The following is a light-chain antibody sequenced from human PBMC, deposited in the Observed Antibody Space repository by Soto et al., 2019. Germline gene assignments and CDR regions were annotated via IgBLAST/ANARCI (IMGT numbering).Light chain of an antibody. CDR2: DAS. Sequence: EIVLTQSPATLSLSPGERATLSCRASQSVSSYLAWYQQKPGQAHRLLIYDASNRATGIPARFSGSGSGTDFTLTISSLEPEDFAVYYCQQRSNWPQITFGQGTRLEIK. V-gene: IGKV3-11*01. CDR1: QSVSSY. CDR3: QQRSNWPQIT. J-gene: IGKJ5*01.